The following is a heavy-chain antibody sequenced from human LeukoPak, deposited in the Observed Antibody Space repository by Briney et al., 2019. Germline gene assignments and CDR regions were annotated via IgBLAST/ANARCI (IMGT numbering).Heavy chain of an antibody. CDR3: AREKTGLVIRDAFDI. Sequence: SVKVSCKASGYTFTSYGISWVRQAPGQGLEWMGWISAYNGNTNYAQKLQGRATMTTDTSTSTAYMELRSLRSDDTAVYYCAREKTGLVIRDAFDIWGQGTMVTVSS. CDR1: GYTFTSYG. D-gene: IGHD1-1*01. V-gene: IGHV1-18*01. CDR2: ISAYNGNT. J-gene: IGHJ3*02.